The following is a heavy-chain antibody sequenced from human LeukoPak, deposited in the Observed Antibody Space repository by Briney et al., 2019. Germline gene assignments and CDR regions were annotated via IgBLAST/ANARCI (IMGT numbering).Heavy chain of an antibody. CDR3: ANRYGSGSPLV. V-gene: IGHV1-2*02. CDR2: INPNSGGT. CDR1: GYTFTSYD. J-gene: IGHJ4*02. D-gene: IGHD3-10*01. Sequence: ASVKVSCKASGYTFTSYDINWVRQATGQGLEWMGWINPNSGGTNYAQKFQGRVTMTRDTSISTAYMELSRLRSDDTAVYYCANRYGSGSPLVWGQGTLVTVSS.